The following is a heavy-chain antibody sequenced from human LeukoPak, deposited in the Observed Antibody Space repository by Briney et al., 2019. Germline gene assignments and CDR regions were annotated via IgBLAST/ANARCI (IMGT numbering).Heavy chain of an antibody. V-gene: IGHV3-33*06. CDR2: VWYDESNK. J-gene: IGHJ4*02. Sequence: HAGGSLRVSCAASGFTFRSYDMHWVRQAPGKGLEWVAVVWYDESNKYYVDSVKGRFTISRDNSKNTLYLQTNSLRAEDTAVYYCANSAGSGWDYYFDYWGQGTLVTVSS. D-gene: IGHD6-19*01. CDR3: ANSAGSGWDYYFDY. CDR1: GFTFRSYD.